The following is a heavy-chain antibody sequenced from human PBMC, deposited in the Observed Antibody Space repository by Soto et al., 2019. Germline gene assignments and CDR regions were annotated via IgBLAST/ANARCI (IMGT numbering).Heavy chain of an antibody. Sequence: GGSLRLSCAASGFTFSSYAMSWVRQAPGKGLEWVSAISGSGGSTYYADSVKGRFTISRDNSKNTLYLQMNSLRAEDTAVYYCAKDTRYFDWLWRDYWGQGTLVTVSS. CDR1: GFTFSSYA. V-gene: IGHV3-23*01. D-gene: IGHD3-9*01. J-gene: IGHJ4*02. CDR2: ISGSGGST. CDR3: AKDTRYFDWLWRDY.